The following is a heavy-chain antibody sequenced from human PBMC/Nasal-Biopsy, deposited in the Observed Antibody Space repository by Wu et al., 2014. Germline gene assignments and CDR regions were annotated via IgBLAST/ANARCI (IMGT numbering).Heavy chain of an antibody. CDR2: VNQDASEI. V-gene: IGHV3-7*03. CDR3: ATYSAYAKPHDY. CDR1: GFTFTTYW. J-gene: IGHJ4*02. D-gene: IGHD5-12*01. Sequence: LRLSCAASGFTFTTYWMTWVRQAPGKGLEWVASVNQDASEIQYVDSVKGRFTISRDNAKNSLHLEMNSLRVEDTATYYCATYSAYAKPHDYWGQGTLVTVSS.